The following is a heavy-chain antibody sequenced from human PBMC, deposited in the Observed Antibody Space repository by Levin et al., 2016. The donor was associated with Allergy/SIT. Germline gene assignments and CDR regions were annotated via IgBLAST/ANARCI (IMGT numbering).Heavy chain of an antibody. CDR2: IIPIFGTA. Sequence: WVRQAPGQGLEWMGGIIPIFGTANYAQKFQGRVTITADESTSTAYMELSSLRSEDTAVYYCARKYYYDSSGYLDYWGQGTLVTVSS. J-gene: IGHJ4*02. CDR3: ARKYYYDSSGYLDY. V-gene: IGHV1-69*01. D-gene: IGHD3-22*01.